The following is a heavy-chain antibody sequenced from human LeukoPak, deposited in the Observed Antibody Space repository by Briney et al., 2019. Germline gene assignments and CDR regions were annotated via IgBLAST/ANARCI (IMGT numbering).Heavy chain of an antibody. Sequence: PGRSLRLSCAASGFTFDDYAMHWVRQAPGKGLEWVSGISWNSGSIGYADSVKGRFTISRDNAKNSLYLQMNSLRAEDTALYYCAKGYGDYFDYWGQGTLVTVSS. J-gene: IGHJ4*02. CDR3: AKGYGDYFDY. D-gene: IGHD4-17*01. CDR1: GFTFDDYA. V-gene: IGHV3-9*01. CDR2: ISWNSGSI.